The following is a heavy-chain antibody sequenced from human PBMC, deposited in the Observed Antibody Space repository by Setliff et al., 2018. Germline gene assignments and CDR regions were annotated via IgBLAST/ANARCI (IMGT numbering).Heavy chain of an antibody. Sequence: PGGSLRLSCAASGFTFSSSAMAWVRQAPGKGLEWVSAISSTITSTYYANSVKGRFTVSRDNAKNSLYLQMTSLRAEDTAIYYCARTTGYRLEGDFDYWGQGTLVTVSS. CDR2: ISSTITST. CDR3: ARTTGYRLEGDFDY. J-gene: IGHJ4*02. D-gene: IGHD3-16*01. V-gene: IGHV3-21*04. CDR1: GFTFSSSA.